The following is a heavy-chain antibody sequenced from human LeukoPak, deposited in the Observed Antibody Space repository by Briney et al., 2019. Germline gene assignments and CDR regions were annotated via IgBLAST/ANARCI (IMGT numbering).Heavy chain of an antibody. Sequence: PSETLSLTCTVSGGSISSYYWSWIRQPPGKGLEWIGYIYYSGSTNYNPSLKSRVTISVDTSKNQFSLKLSSVTAADTAMYYCARDNGGYFDYWGQGTLATVSS. J-gene: IGHJ4*02. V-gene: IGHV4-59*01. CDR3: ARDNGGYFDY. CDR1: GGSISSYY. D-gene: IGHD2-8*01. CDR2: IYYSGST.